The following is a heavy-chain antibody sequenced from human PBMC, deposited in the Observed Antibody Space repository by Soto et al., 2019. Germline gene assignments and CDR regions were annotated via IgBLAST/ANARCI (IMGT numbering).Heavy chain of an antibody. V-gene: IGHV1-46*01. D-gene: IGHD1-20*01. CDR1: AYNFTSYY. CDR3: ARSKGYNWNPASFDF. Sequence: ASVKVSCKASAYNFTSYYIHWVRQAPGQGLEWMGWINPFDGSRMFAQSFQGRVTISVDTSKNHFSLELNSVTAADTAVYYCARSKGYNWNPASFDFWGQGTLVTVSS. J-gene: IGHJ4*02. CDR2: INPFDGSR.